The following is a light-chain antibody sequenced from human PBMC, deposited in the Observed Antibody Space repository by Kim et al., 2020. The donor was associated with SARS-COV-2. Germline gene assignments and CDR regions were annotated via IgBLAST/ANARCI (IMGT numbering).Light chain of an antibody. CDR1: KLGDKY. Sequence: VPPGQTASITCSGDKLGDKYACWYQQTPGQSPVLVIYQDSKRPSGIPARFSRSNSGNTATLTISGTQAMDEADYYCQAWDSSTAVFGGGTQLTVL. V-gene: IGLV3-1*01. J-gene: IGLJ3*02. CDR3: QAWDSSTAV. CDR2: QDS.